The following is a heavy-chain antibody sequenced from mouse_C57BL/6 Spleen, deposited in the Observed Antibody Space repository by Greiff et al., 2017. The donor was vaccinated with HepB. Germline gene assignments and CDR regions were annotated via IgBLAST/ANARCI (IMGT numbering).Heavy chain of an antibody. CDR3: AAYDYDVYYYAMDY. D-gene: IGHD2-4*01. V-gene: IGHV14-3*01. CDR1: GFNIKNTY. J-gene: IGHJ4*01. Sequence: EVQLQQSVAELVRPGASVKLSCTASGFNIKNTYMHWVKQRPEKGLEWIGRIDPANGNTKYAPKFQGKATITADTSSNTAYLQHSSLTSEDTAIYYCAAYDYDVYYYAMDYWGQGTSVTVSS. CDR2: IDPANGNT.